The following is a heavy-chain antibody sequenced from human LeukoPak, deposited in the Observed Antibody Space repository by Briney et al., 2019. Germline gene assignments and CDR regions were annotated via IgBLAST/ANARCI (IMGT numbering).Heavy chain of an antibody. CDR2: IWYDGSNK. V-gene: IGHV3-33*01. Sequence: GGSLRLSCAVSGFTFSSYGMHWVRQAPGKGLEWVAVIWYDGSNKYYADSVKGRFTISRDNSKNTLYLQMNSLRAEDTAVYYCAREGYSYGSYWYFDLWGRGTLVTVSS. CDR3: AREGYSYGSYWYFDL. D-gene: IGHD5-18*01. J-gene: IGHJ2*01. CDR1: GFTFSSYG.